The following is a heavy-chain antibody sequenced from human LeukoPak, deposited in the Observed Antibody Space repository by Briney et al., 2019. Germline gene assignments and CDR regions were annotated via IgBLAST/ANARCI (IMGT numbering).Heavy chain of an antibody. D-gene: IGHD3-10*01. Sequence: GGSLRLSCAASGFTFNNHGMDWVRQPPGNGLEWVAVVWYDGSNKYYADSVKGRFTISRDNSKNTLYLQMNSLRAEDTAVYYCARGAHYYGSGSWGQGTLVTVSS. CDR1: GFTFNNHG. V-gene: IGHV3-33*01. CDR3: ARGAHYYGSGS. J-gene: IGHJ4*02. CDR2: VWYDGSNK.